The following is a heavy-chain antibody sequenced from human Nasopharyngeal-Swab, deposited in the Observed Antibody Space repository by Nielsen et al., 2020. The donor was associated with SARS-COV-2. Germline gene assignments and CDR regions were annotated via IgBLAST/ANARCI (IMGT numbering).Heavy chain of an antibody. CDR3: ARTARRGYYFDC. D-gene: IGHD3-10*01. Sequence: ESLKISCTVSGGSISSLIYYWGWIRQPPGKGLEWIASIYYGGTTYYNPSLESRVTMSVDTSKNQFSLKLSSVTAADTAVYYCARTARRGYYFDCWGQGTLVTVSS. CDR2: IYYGGTT. J-gene: IGHJ4*02. V-gene: IGHV4-39*01. CDR1: GGSISSLIYY.